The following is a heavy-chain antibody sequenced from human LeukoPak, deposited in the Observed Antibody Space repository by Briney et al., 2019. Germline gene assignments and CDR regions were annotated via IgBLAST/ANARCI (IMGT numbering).Heavy chain of an antibody. CDR1: GFNFDDYR. CDR3: PRGGYGSGSSGY. J-gene: IGHJ4*02. CDR2: INWNGGST. Sequence: GGSLRLSCAACGFNFDDYRMSWVGQAPGKGLEWVSGINWNGGSTGYADSVKGRFTISRDNAKDSLYLQMNSLRAEDTALYYCPRGGYGSGSSGYWGQGTLVTVSS. D-gene: IGHD3-10*01. V-gene: IGHV3-20*04.